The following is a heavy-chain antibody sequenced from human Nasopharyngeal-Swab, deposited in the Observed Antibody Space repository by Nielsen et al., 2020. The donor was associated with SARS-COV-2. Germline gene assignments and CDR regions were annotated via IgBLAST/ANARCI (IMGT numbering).Heavy chain of an antibody. Sequence: GESLKISCKGSGYSFTSYWIGWVRQMPGKGLEWMGIIFPGDSDTTYSPSFQGQVTISADKSISTAYLQWSSLKASDTAMYYCASGRRAGATVLDYWGQGTLVTVSS. CDR2: IFPGDSDT. V-gene: IGHV5-51*01. J-gene: IGHJ4*02. CDR3: ASGRRAGATVLDY. CDR1: GYSFTSYW. D-gene: IGHD1-26*01.